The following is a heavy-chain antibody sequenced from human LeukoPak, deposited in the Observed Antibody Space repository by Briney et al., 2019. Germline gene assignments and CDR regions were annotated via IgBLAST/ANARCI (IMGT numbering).Heavy chain of an antibody. V-gene: IGHV4-39*01. J-gene: IGHJ4*02. CDR2: IYYSGST. CDR1: DGSISSSSYY. D-gene: IGHD2-15*01. Sequence: SETLSLTCTVSDGSISSSSYYRGWIRQPPGKGLEWIGTIYYSGSTYYNPSLRSRVTISVDTSKNQFSLKMSSVTAADTAVYFCARCSGGSCYRSDYWGQGTLVTVSS. CDR3: ARCSGGSCYRSDY.